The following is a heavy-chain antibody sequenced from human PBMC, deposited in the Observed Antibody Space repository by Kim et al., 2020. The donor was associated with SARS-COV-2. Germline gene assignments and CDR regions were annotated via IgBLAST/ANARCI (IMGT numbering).Heavy chain of an antibody. CDR3: ARESGSYYSWFDP. Sequence: GGSLRLSCAASGFTFSSYAMHWVRQAPGKGLEWVAVISYDGSNKYYADSVKGRFTISRDNSKNTLYLQMNSLRAEDTAVYYCARESGSYYSWFDPWGQGT. CDR2: ISYDGSNK. V-gene: IGHV3-30-3*01. J-gene: IGHJ5*02. D-gene: IGHD1-26*01. CDR1: GFTFSSYA.